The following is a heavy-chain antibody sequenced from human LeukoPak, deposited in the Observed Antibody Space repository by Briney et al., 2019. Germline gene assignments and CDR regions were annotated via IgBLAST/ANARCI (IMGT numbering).Heavy chain of an antibody. J-gene: IGHJ4*02. CDR2: IYSGGST. CDR1: GFTFSSYW. V-gene: IGHV3-53*01. D-gene: IGHD4-17*01. Sequence: GGSLRLSCAASGFTFSSYWMNWVRQAPGKGLEWVSVIYSGGSTYSADSVRGRFTISRDNSKNTLYLQMNNLRAEDTAVYYCARGEDYGDYFDYWGQGTLVTVSS. CDR3: ARGEDYGDYFDY.